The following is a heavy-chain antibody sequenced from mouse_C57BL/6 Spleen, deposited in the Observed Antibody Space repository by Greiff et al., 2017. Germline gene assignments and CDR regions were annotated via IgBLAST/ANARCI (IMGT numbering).Heavy chain of an antibody. CDR1: GYTFTSYW. CDR2: IDPSDSYT. V-gene: IGHV1-69*01. J-gene: IGHJ4*01. D-gene: IGHD2-2*01. Sequence: QVQLQQPGAELVMPGASVKLSCKASGYTFTSYWMHWVKQRPGQGLEWIGEIDPSDSYTNYNQKFKGKSTLTVDKSSSTAYMQLSSLTSEDSAVYYCARGRLRRAMDYWGQGTSVTVSS. CDR3: ARGRLRRAMDY.